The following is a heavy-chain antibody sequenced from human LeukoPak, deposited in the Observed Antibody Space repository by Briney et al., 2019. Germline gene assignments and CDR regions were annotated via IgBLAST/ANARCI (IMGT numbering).Heavy chain of an antibody. V-gene: IGHV1-69*05. D-gene: IGHD5-18*01. CDR2: IIPIFGTA. CDR3: ARDGDPNTATLDY. J-gene: IGHJ4*02. Sequence: SVKVSCKASGGTFSSYAISWVRQAPGQGLEWMGGIIPIFGTANYAQKFQGRVTITTDESTSTAYMELSSLRSEDTAVYYCARDGDPNTATLDYWGQGTLVTVSS. CDR1: GGTFSSYA.